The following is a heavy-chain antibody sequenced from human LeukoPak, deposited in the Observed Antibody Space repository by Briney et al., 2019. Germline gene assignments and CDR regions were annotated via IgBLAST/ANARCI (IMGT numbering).Heavy chain of an antibody. V-gene: IGHV3-23*01. CDR2: ISGSGGST. CDR3: AKPGHDFWSGYPPNYYYYMDV. Sequence: PGGSLRLSCAASGFTFSSYAMSWVRQAPGKGLEWVSAISGSGGSTYYADSVKGRFTISRDNSKNTLYLQMNSLRAEATAVYYCAKPGHDFWSGYPPNYYYYMDVWGKGTTVTVSS. D-gene: IGHD3-3*01. CDR1: GFTFSSYA. J-gene: IGHJ6*03.